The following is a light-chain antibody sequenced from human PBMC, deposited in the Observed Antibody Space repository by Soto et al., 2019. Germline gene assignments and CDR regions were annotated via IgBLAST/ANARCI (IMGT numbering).Light chain of an antibody. J-gene: IGLJ2*01. Sequence: QSALTQPASVSGFPGQSITISCTGTSSDVGGYNYVSWYQQHPGKAPKLMIYDVSNRPSGVSNRFSGSKSGNTASLTISGLQAEDEADYYCSSYTSSSTLRVFGGGTKATVL. CDR1: SSDVGGYNY. CDR2: DVS. V-gene: IGLV2-14*01. CDR3: SSYTSSSTLRV.